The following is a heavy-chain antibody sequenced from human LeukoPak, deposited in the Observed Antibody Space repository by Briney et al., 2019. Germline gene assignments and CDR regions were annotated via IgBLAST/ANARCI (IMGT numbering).Heavy chain of an antibody. CDR2: ISGSGGST. J-gene: IGHJ4*02. CDR1: GFTFSSYG. Sequence: AGSLTLSCAASGFTFSSYGMSWVRQAPGKGLEWVSAISGSGGSTYYADSVKSRFTISKDNSKNTLYLQMNSLRAEDTAVYYCAKAKVGATNFDYWGQGTLVTVSS. V-gene: IGHV3-23*01. D-gene: IGHD1-26*01. CDR3: AKAKVGATNFDY.